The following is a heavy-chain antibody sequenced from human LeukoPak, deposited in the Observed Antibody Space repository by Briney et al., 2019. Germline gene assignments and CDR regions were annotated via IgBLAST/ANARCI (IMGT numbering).Heavy chain of an antibody. V-gene: IGHV4-34*01. CDR1: GGSFSGYY. J-gene: IGHJ4*02. D-gene: IGHD3-10*01. CDR3: ARGGLEYYYGSGSYYQADFDY. CDR2: INHSGST. Sequence: SETLSLTCAVYGGSFSGYYWSWNRQPPGKGLEWIGEINHSGSTNYNPSLKSRVTISVDTSKNQFSLKLSSVTAADTAVYYCARGGLEYYYGSGSYYQADFDYWGQGTLVTVSS.